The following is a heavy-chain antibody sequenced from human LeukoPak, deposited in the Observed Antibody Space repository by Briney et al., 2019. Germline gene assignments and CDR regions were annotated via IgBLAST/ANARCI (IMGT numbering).Heavy chain of an antibody. V-gene: IGHV4-39*01. CDR2: IYYSGST. D-gene: IGHD6-19*01. Sequence: PSETLSLTCTVSGGSIRSSSYYWGWIRQPPGKGLGWIGSIYYSGSTYYHPSLKSRVTISVDTSKNQFSLKLSSVTAADTAVYYCARHLRSSGWVKDYWGQGTLVTVSS. CDR1: GGSIRSSSYY. J-gene: IGHJ4*02. CDR3: ARHLRSSGWVKDY.